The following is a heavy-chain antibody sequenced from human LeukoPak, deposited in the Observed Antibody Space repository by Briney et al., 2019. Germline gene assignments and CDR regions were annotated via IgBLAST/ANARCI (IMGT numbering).Heavy chain of an antibody. J-gene: IGHJ5*02. CDR1: GDSISRYY. CDR2: IFQSGIT. Sequence: SETLSLTCTVSGDSISRYYWHWIRQPPGKGLEWIGFIFQSGITNYNPSLKGRVTISADTSQNQFSLKVTSVTAADTAVYYCARDLYPITFFDAWGQGSLVTVSS. CDR3: ARDLYPITFFDA. D-gene: IGHD1-14*01. V-gene: IGHV4-59*01.